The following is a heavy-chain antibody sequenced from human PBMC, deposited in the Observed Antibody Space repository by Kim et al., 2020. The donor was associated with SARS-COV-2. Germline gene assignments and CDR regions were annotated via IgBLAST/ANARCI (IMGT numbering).Heavy chain of an antibody. CDR1: GFTVSSNY. Sequence: GGSLRLSCAASGFTVSSNYMSWVRQAPGKGLEWASVIYSGGSTYYADSVKGRFTISRDNSKNTLYLHMNSLRAEDTAVYYCSRNPLRDGYNQGYFDYWG. CDR2: IYSGGST. D-gene: IGHD5-12*01. CDR3: SRNPLRDGYNQGYFDY. J-gene: IGHJ4*01. V-gene: IGHV3-53*01.